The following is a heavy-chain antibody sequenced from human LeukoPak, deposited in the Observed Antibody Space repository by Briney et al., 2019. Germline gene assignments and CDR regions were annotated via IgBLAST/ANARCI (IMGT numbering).Heavy chain of an antibody. V-gene: IGHV3-30*18. D-gene: IGHD6-6*01. CDR3: AKDEYSSSSPDY. J-gene: IGHJ4*02. Sequence: GGSLRLSCAASGFTFSSYGMHWVRQAPGKGLEWVAVIPYDGSNKYYADSVKGRFTISRDNSKNTLYLQMNSLRAEDTAVYYCAKDEYSSSSPDYWGQGTLVTVSS. CDR1: GFTFSSYG. CDR2: IPYDGSNK.